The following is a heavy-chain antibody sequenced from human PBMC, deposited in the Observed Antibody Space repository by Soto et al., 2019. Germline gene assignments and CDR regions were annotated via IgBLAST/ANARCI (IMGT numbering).Heavy chain of an antibody. J-gene: IGHJ4*02. V-gene: IGHV3-23*01. Sequence: EVQLLESGGGLVQPGGSLRLSCAASGFAFSSYAMSWVRQAPGKGLEWVSSISGSTSGTYYADAVKGRFTISRDNSNNTLYLQMNSLRAEDTAVYYCAQDTGFIDPFDYWGQGALVTVSS. CDR3: AQDTGFIDPFDY. D-gene: IGHD3-16*02. CDR1: GFAFSSYA. CDR2: ISGSTSGT.